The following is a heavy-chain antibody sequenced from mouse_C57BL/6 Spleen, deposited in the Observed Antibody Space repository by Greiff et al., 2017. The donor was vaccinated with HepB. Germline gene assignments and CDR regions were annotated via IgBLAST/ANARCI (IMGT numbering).Heavy chain of an antibody. J-gene: IGHJ2*01. CDR2: IYPGDGDT. V-gene: IGHV1-80*01. CDR1: GYAFSSYW. Sequence: QVQLKQSGAELVKPGASVKISCKASGYAFSSYWMNWVKQWPGKGLEWIGQIYPGDGDTNYNGKFKGKATLTADKSSSTAYMQLSSLTSEDSAVYFCARGLYGTDYFDYWGQGTTLTVSS. CDR3: ARGLYGTDYFDY. D-gene: IGHD1-1*01.